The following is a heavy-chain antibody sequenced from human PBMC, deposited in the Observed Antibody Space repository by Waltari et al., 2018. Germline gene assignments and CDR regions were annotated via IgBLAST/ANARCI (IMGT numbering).Heavy chain of an antibody. V-gene: IGHV6-1*01. J-gene: IGHJ5*02. CDR2: TYYRSKWYN. CDR1: GDSVSSNSAA. Sequence: QVQLQQSGPGLVRPSQTLSLTCAISGDSVSSNSAAWIWIRQSPSRGLEWLGRTYYRSKWYNHYAVSVKSRITINPDTSQNQFSLHLNSVTPEDTAVYYCARGEDFWSGYSTGWLDPWGQGTLVTVSS. CDR3: ARGEDFWSGYSTGWLDP. D-gene: IGHD3-3*01.